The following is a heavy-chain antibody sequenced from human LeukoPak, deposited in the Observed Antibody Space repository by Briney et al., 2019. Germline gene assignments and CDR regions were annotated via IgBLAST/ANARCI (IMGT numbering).Heavy chain of an antibody. V-gene: IGHV4-39*02. CDR2: IYYIGTT. CDR1: GGSISTSSYN. J-gene: IGHJ4*02. Sequence: SETLSLTCSVSGGSISTSSYNWGWIRQPPGKGLEWIASIYYIGTTFSNPSLKSRVTISVDTSKNQFSLKLSSVTTADTAVYSCAREGYSSTSLDSWGQGTLVTVSS. CDR3: AREGYSSTSLDS. D-gene: IGHD6-6*01.